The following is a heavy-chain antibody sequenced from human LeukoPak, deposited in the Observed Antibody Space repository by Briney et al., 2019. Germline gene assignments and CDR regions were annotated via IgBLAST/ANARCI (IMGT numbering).Heavy chain of an antibody. CDR2: ITYSSGYT. Sequence: PGGSLRLSCAASGFAFSSYDMSWVRQAPGKGLEWVSGITYSSGYTYYVDSVKGRFTISRDNSRNTLYLQMNSLRAEDTAVYHCAKDPSDLGGSGSNNYFDCWGQGTLVTVSS. CDR1: GFAFSSYD. J-gene: IGHJ4*02. D-gene: IGHD3-10*01. V-gene: IGHV3-23*01. CDR3: AKDPSDLGGSGSNNYFDC.